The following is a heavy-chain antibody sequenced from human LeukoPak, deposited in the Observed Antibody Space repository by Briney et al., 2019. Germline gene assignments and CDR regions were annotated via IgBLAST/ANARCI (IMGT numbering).Heavy chain of an antibody. CDR3: ANDFDH. CDR1: GFTFRTYW. V-gene: IGHV3-7*01. Sequence: GGSLRLSCAASGFTFRTYWMSWVRQAPGKGLEWVANIHPDGIEKYHVDSVKGRFTIFRDNARNLLYLQMSSLRADDTAVYYCANDFDHWGQGTLVIVSS. CDR2: IHPDGIEK. J-gene: IGHJ4*02. D-gene: IGHD3-3*01.